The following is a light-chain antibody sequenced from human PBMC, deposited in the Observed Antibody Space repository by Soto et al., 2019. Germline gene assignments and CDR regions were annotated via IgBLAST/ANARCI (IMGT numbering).Light chain of an antibody. Sequence: DIQMTQSPSTLSASVGDRVTITCRASQSISSWLARYQQKPGKAPKLLIYKASSLESGVPSRFSGSGSGTEFTLTISRLQPDDFATYYCQQYNSYWKFGQGTKV. CDR2: KAS. V-gene: IGKV1-5*03. CDR1: QSISSW. CDR3: QQYNSYWK. J-gene: IGKJ1*01.